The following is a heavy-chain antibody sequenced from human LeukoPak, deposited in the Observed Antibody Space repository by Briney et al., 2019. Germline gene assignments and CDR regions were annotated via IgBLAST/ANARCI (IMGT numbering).Heavy chain of an antibody. Sequence: PGGSLRLSCAASGFTFSSYAMSWVRQAPGKGLEWVSAISGSGGSTYYADSVKGRFTISRDNSKNTPYLQMNSLRAEDTAVYYCARVPSTIVGAGWYYFDYWGQGTLVTVSS. J-gene: IGHJ4*02. V-gene: IGHV3-23*01. CDR1: GFTFSSYA. D-gene: IGHD1-26*01. CDR2: ISGSGGST. CDR3: ARVPSTIVGAGWYYFDY.